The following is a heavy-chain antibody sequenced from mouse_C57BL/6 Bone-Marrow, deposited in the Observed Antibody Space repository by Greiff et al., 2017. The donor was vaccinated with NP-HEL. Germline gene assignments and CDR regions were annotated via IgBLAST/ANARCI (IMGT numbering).Heavy chain of an antibody. Sequence: EVKLVESEGGLVQPGSSMKLSCTASGFTFSDYYMAWVRQVPEKGLEWVANINYDGSSTYYLDSLKSRFIISRDNAKNILYLQMSSLKSEDTATYYCARGLGSYWYFDVWGTGTTVTVSS. CDR2: INYDGSST. D-gene: IGHD3-3*01. V-gene: IGHV5-16*01. J-gene: IGHJ1*03. CDR1: GFTFSDYY. CDR3: ARGLGSYWYFDV.